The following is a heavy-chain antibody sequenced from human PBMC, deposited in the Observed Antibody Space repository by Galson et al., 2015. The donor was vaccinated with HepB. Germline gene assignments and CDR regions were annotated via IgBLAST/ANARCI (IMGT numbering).Heavy chain of an antibody. D-gene: IGHD3-16*02. CDR3: AKDLNQALYYFDH. CDR2: ISFDGSNQ. Sequence: VRQAPGKRLEWVAAISFDGSNQDYVESVKGRFTISRDNSKNTLYLQMSSLRPGDTAVYYCAKDLNQALYYFDHWGQGTLVTVSS. J-gene: IGHJ4*02. V-gene: IGHV3-30*18.